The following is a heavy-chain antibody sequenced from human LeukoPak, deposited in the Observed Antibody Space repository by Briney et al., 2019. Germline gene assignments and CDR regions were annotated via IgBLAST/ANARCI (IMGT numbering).Heavy chain of an antibody. CDR2: INTGNGNT. D-gene: IGHD5-12*01. CDR1: GYTFTSYA. CDR3: ARDSSGGGYSGYEIDY. J-gene: IGHJ4*02. V-gene: IGHV1-3*04. Sequence: ASVKVSCKASGYTFTSYAMHWVRQAPGQRLEWMGWINTGNGNTKYSQKFQGTVTITRDTSASTDYMELSSLRSEDTAVYYCARDSSGGGYSGYEIDYWGQGTLVTVSS.